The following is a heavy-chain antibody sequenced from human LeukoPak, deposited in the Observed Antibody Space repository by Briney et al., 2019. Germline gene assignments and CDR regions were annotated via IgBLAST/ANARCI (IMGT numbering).Heavy chain of an antibody. Sequence: GGSLRLSCAASGFTFDHYTMHWVRQAPGKGLEWVSLISWDGGSTYYADSVKGRFTISRDNSKDSLSLQMNSLRAEDTALYYCAKDGKNYFDYWGQGTLVTVSS. CDR2: ISWDGGST. J-gene: IGHJ4*02. CDR3: AKDGKNYFDY. V-gene: IGHV3-43*01. CDR1: GFTFDHYT.